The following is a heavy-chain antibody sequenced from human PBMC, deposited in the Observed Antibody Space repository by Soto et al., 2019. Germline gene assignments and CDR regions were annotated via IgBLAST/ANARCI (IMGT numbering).Heavy chain of an antibody. CDR2: IYYSGST. CDR1: GGSISSYY. D-gene: IGHD3-3*01. J-gene: IGHJ4*02. V-gene: IGHV4-59*01. Sequence: SETLSLTCTVSGGSISSYYWSWIRQPPGKGLEWIGYIYYSGSTNYNPSLKSRVTISVDTSKNQFSLKLSSVTAADTAVYYCARVVFWSGYLTFDYWGQGTLVTVS. CDR3: ARVVFWSGYLTFDY.